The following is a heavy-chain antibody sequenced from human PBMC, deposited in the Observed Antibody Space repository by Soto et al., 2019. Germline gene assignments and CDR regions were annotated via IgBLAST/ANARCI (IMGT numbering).Heavy chain of an antibody. J-gene: IGHJ6*02. CDR3: ASLQSNYYGSGSYAHYYYYYGMDV. CDR2: IIPIFGTA. Sequence: SVKVSCKASGGTFSSYAISWVRQAPGQGLEWMGGIIPIFGTANYAQKFQGRVTISADESTSTAYMELSSLRSEDTAVYYCASLQSNYYGSGSYAHYYYYYGMDVWGQGTTVNVS. D-gene: IGHD3-10*01. V-gene: IGHV1-69*13. CDR1: GGTFSSYA.